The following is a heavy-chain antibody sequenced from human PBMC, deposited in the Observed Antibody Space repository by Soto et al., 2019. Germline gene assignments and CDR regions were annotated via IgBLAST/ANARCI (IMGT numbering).Heavy chain of an antibody. V-gene: IGHV3-33*01. D-gene: IGHD3-3*01. Sequence: GGSLRLSCAASGFTFSSYGMHWVRQAPGKGLEWVAVIWYDGSNKYYADSVKGRFTISRDNSKDTLYLQMNSLRAEDTAVYYCARDPYDFFSGMDVWGQGTTVTVSS. CDR1: GFTFSSYG. CDR2: IWYDGSNK. J-gene: IGHJ6*02. CDR3: ARDPYDFFSGMDV.